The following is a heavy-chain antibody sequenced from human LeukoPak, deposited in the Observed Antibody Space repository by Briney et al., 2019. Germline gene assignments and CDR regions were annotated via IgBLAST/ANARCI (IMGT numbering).Heavy chain of an antibody. J-gene: IGHJ4*02. CDR3: ARGVGATNHFDY. CDR1: GFTFSSYA. Sequence: GGSLRLSCAASGFTFSSYAMHWVRQAPGKGLEWVAVISYDGSNKYYADSVKGRFTISRDNSKNTLCLQMNSLRAEDTAVYYCARGVGATNHFDYWGQGTLVTVSS. CDR2: ISYDGSNK. V-gene: IGHV3-30-3*01. D-gene: IGHD1-26*01.